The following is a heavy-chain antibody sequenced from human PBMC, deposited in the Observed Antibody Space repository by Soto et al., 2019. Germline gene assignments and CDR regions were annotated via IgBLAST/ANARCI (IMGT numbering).Heavy chain of an antibody. CDR1: GFTFSSYG. D-gene: IGHD3-10*01. CDR2: IWYDGSNK. Sequence: QVQLVESGGGVVQPGRSLRLSCAASGFTFSSYGMHWVRQAPGKGLEWVAVIWYDGSNKYYADSVKGRFTISRDNSKNTLYLQMISLRAEDTAVYYCARDSITMVRGASGRMDVWGQGTTVTVSS. CDR3: ARDSITMVRGASGRMDV. V-gene: IGHV3-33*01. J-gene: IGHJ6*02.